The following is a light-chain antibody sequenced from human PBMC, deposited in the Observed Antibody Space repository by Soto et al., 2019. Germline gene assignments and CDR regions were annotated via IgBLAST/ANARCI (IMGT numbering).Light chain of an antibody. CDR3: QQYGDSSWS. J-gene: IGKJ1*01. Sequence: EIVLTQSPGTLSLSPGERATLSCRARQSITSTYLAWYQQYPGQAPRLLIYGASSRATGIPDRFGGSGSGTDFTLTISRLEPEDFAVYYWQQYGDSSWSFGQGTKVES. V-gene: IGKV3-20*01. CDR1: QSITSTY. CDR2: GAS.